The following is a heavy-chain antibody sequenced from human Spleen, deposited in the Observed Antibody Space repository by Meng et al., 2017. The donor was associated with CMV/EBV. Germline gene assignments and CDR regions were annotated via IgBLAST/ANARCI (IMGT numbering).Heavy chain of an antibody. D-gene: IGHD1-1*01. CDR3: AGPDDMGSSPHDPFDI. J-gene: IGHJ3*02. CDR1: GASISAKY. V-gene: IGHV4-59*01. CDR2: ISYTGYI. Sequence: SETLSLTCTVSGASISAKYWSWSRRPPGKGLEYIGSISYTGYIEYNPSLKGRVAISLDTSKNQFSLKLGSVTAADTAMYYCAGPDDMGSSPHDPFDIWGQGTMVTVSS.